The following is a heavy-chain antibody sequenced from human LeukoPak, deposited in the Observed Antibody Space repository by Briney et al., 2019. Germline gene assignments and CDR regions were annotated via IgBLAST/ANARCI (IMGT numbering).Heavy chain of an antibody. CDR3: ARHQKTLYYYGMDV. CDR2: IYYSGST. J-gene: IGHJ6*02. CDR1: GGSFSGYY. Sequence: ETLSLTCAVYGGSFSGYYWSWIRQPPGKGLEWIGYIYYSGSTNYNPSLKSRVTISVDTSKNQFSLKLSSVTAADTAVYYCARHQKTLYYYGMDVWGQGTTVTVSS. V-gene: IGHV4-59*08.